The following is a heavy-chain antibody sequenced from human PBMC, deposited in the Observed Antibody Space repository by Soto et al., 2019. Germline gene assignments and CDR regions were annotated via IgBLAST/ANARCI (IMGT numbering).Heavy chain of an antibody. D-gene: IGHD3-10*01. CDR2: IWFDGTNK. CDR3: ARGFGESTPIHY. Sequence: QVQLVESGGGVVQPGRSLRLSCAASGFTFSSYGMQWVRQAPGKGLEWVAIIWFDGTNKYYADSVKGRFTISRDNSKNTLYLQMNSLRAEDTAVYYGARGFGESTPIHYWGQGTLVTVSS. J-gene: IGHJ4*02. CDR1: GFTFSSYG. V-gene: IGHV3-33*01.